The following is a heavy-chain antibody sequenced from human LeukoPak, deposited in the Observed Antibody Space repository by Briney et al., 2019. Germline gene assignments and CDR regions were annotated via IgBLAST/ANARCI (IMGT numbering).Heavy chain of an antibody. CDR2: IGRSSSTI. CDR1: GFTFSSYY. V-gene: IGHV3-48*02. J-gene: IGHJ3*02. CDR3: ARDQFYAFDI. Sequence: LPGGSLRLSCAGSGFTFSSYYMIWVRQAPGKGLEWVSYIGRSSSTIYYADSVKGRFTISRDNAKNSLYLQMNSLRDEDTAVYYCARDQFYAFDIWGQGTMVTVSS.